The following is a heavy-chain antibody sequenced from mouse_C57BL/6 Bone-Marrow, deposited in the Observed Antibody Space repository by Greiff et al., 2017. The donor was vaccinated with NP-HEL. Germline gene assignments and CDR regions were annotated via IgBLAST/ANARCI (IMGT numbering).Heavy chain of an antibody. CDR2: IHPNSGST. J-gene: IGHJ2*01. CDR3: ARCLFYYGKEY. V-gene: IGHV1-64*01. Sequence: VQLQQPGAELVKPGASVKLSCKASGYTFTSYWMHWVKQRPGQGLEWIGMIHPNSGSTNYNEKFKSKATLTVDKSSSTAYMQLSSLTSEDSAVYYCARCLFYYGKEYWGQGTTLTVSS. CDR1: GYTFTSYW. D-gene: IGHD2-1*01.